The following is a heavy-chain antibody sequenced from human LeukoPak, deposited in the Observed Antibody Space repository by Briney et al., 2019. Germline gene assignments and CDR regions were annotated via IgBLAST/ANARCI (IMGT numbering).Heavy chain of an antibody. CDR3: ARVGVGARIIDY. Sequence: GSVKVSCKTSGYTFTDYYIHWVRQAPGQGLEWMGWSNTNRGGGKIAQKFQGRVTMTRDTSTNTAYMDLKSLTSDDTAVYYCARVGVGARIIDYWGQGTLVTVSS. D-gene: IGHD1-26*01. CDR2: SNTNRGGG. CDR1: GYTFTDYY. V-gene: IGHV1-2*02. J-gene: IGHJ4*02.